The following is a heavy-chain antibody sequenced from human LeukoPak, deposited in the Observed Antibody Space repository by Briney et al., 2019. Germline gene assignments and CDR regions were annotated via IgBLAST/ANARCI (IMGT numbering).Heavy chain of an antibody. V-gene: IGHV3-49*04. CDR3: TRDPRSGYDFLYCGGDCYFDY. CDR1: GFTFGDYA. D-gene: IGHD2-21*02. Sequence: GGSLRLSCTASGFTFGDYAMSWVRQAPGKGLEWVGFIRSKAYGGTTEYAASVKARFSISRDDSKSIAYLQMNSLKTEDTAVYYCTRDPRSGYDFLYCGGDCYFDYWGQGTLVTVSS. CDR2: IRSKAYGGTT. J-gene: IGHJ4*02.